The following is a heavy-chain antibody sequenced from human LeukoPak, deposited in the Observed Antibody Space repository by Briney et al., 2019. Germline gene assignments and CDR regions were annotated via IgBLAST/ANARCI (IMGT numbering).Heavy chain of an antibody. J-gene: IGHJ6*03. D-gene: IGHD2-2*01. CDR1: GYTFTSYY. CDR3: ARNPRYCSSTSCQNYYYYMDV. V-gene: IGHV1-46*01. CDR2: INPSGGST. Sequence: ASVKVSCKASGYTFTSYYMHWVRQAPGQGLEWMGIINPSGGSTSYAQKFQGRVTMTRDTSTSTVYMELSSLRSEDTAVYYCARNPRYCSSTSCQNYYYYMDVWGKGTTVTVSS.